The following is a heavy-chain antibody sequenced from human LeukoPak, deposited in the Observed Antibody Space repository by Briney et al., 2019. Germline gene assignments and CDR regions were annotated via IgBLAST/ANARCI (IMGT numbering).Heavy chain of an antibody. Sequence: GGSLRLSCAASGFTFSSYAMHWVRQAPGKGLEWVGVISYDGSNKYYADSVKGRFTISRDNSKNTLYLQMNSLRAEDTAVYYCASLTGPTVTYYWGQGTLVTVSS. CDR3: ASLTGPTVTYY. D-gene: IGHD4-11*01. CDR1: GFTFSSYA. V-gene: IGHV3-30-3*01. CDR2: ISYDGSNK. J-gene: IGHJ4*02.